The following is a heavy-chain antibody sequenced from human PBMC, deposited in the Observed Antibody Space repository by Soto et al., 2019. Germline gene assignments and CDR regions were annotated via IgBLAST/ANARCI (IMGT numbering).Heavy chain of an antibody. J-gene: IGHJ4*02. D-gene: IGHD3-22*01. CDR1: GYTFTSYG. V-gene: IGHV1-18*04. Sequence: GDSVKVSCKASGYTFTSYGISWVRQAPGQGLEWMGWISAYNGNTNYAQKLQGRVTMTTDTSTSTAYMELRSLRSDDTAVYYCASHYYDSSGSYYFDYWGQGTLVTVSS. CDR3: ASHYYDSSGSYYFDY. CDR2: ISAYNGNT.